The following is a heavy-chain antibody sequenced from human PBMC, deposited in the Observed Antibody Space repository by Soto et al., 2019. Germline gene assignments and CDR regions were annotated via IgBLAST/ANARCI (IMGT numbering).Heavy chain of an antibody. CDR3: ARVRTVGSTTFDS. D-gene: IGHD1-26*01. V-gene: IGHV4-30-4*01. CDR2: ISYSGST. CDR1: GGSIRSEDYY. J-gene: IGHJ4*02. Sequence: QVQLQESGPGLVKPSQTLSLTCTVSGGSIRSEDYYWSWIRQPPGKGLEWIGYISYSGSTAYKSSLRNRVISSVVTSKNQVSLQLNSATAADTAVYYCARVRTVGSTTFDSWGQGTLVTVSS.